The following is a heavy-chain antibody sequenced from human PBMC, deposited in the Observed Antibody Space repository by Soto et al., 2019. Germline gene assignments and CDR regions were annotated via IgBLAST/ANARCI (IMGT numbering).Heavy chain of an antibody. V-gene: IGHV1-2*04. Sequence: GASVKVSCKASGYTFTGYYMHWVRQAPGQGLEWMGWINPNSGGTNYAQKFQGWVTMTRDTSISTAYMELSRLRSDDTAVYYCARDGAAAGGDNYFDYWGQGTLVTVSS. CDR2: INPNSGGT. CDR3: ARDGAAAGGDNYFDY. D-gene: IGHD6-13*01. CDR1: GYTFTGYY. J-gene: IGHJ4*02.